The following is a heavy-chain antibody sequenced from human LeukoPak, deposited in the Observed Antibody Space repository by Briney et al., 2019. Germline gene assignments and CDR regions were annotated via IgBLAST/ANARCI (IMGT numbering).Heavy chain of an antibody. V-gene: IGHV4-39*01. CDR2: IYYSGST. Sequence: PSETLSLTCTVSGGSISRSGDYWGWIRQPPGRGREWIGTIYYSGSTYYTPSLKSRGTISVDPSKNQFSLNLSCVAAADTAVYCCAGHLASASYPVDYWGQGALVTVSS. D-gene: IGHD1-26*01. CDR3: AGHLASASYPVDY. CDR1: GGSISRSGDY. J-gene: IGHJ4*02.